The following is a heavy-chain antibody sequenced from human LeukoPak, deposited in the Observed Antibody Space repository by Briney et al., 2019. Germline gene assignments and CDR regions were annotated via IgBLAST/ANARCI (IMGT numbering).Heavy chain of an antibody. CDR3: ARDHYYGSGMSVPVLGWFDP. CDR2: ISAYNGNT. Sequence: AAPVKVSCKASGYTFTSYGISWVRQAPGQGLEWMGWISAYNGNTNYAQKLQGRVTMTTDTSTSTAYMELRSLRSDDTAVYYCARDHYYGSGMSVPVLGWFDPWGQGTLVTVSS. J-gene: IGHJ5*02. V-gene: IGHV1-18*01. D-gene: IGHD3-10*01. CDR1: GYTFTSYG.